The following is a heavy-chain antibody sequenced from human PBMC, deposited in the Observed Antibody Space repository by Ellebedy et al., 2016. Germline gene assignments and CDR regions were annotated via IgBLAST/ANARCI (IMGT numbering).Heavy chain of an antibody. CDR2: ISWDGGSP. CDR3: GRDYPIITA. J-gene: IGHJ5*02. Sequence: GGSLRLXCAVSGFVFHDYTMHWVRQVPGKGLEWLCLISWDGGSPYYADSVKGRFTISRDNSKNALYLQMNSLRTDDTAFYYCGRDYPIITAWGQGTLVTVSS. CDR1: GFVFHDYT. V-gene: IGHV3-43*01. D-gene: IGHD1-14*01.